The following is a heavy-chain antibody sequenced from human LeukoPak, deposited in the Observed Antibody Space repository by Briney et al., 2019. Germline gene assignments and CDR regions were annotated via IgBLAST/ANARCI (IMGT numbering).Heavy chain of an antibody. J-gene: IGHJ4*02. CDR3: TRFWYSSGASTDY. CDR1: GFTFGDYA. V-gene: IGHV3-49*03. Sequence: GGSLRLSCTASGFTFGDYAMSWFRQAPGKGLEWVGFIRSKAYGGTTEYAASVKGRFTISRDDSKSIAYLQMNSLKTEDTAVYYCTRFWYSSGASTDYWGQGTLVTVSS. D-gene: IGHD6-19*01. CDR2: IRSKAYGGTT.